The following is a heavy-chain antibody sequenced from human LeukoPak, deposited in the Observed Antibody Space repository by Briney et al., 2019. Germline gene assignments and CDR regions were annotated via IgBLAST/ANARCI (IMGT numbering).Heavy chain of an antibody. CDR3: ASLNYHGSGSPFDY. CDR2: IYYSGST. J-gene: IGHJ4*02. D-gene: IGHD3-10*01. Sequence: SETPSLTCTVSGGSISSGGYYWSWIRQHPGKGLEWIGYIYYSGSTYYNPSLKSRVTISVDTSKNQFSLKLSSVTAADTAVYYCASLNYHGSGSPFDYWGQGTLVTVSS. CDR1: GGSISSGGYY. V-gene: IGHV4-31*03.